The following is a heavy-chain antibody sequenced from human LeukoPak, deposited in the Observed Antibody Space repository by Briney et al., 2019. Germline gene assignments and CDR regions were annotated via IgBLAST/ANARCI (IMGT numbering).Heavy chain of an antibody. V-gene: IGHV4-59*12. CDR1: GDSFSYFY. J-gene: IGHJ4*02. CDR2: IYYSGST. Sequence: SETLSLTCTVSGDSFSYFYWSWIRQPPGKGLEWIGSIYYSGSTYYNPSLKSRVTISVDTSKNQFSLKLSSVTAADTAVYYCARDEYAYGGRTHPYFFNYWGQGTLVTVSS. D-gene: IGHD3-16*01. CDR3: ARDEYAYGGRTHPYFFNY.